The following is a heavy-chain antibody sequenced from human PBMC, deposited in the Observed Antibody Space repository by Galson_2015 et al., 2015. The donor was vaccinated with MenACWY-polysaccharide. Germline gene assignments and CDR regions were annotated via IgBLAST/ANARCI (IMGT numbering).Heavy chain of an antibody. D-gene: IGHD3-3*01. CDR1: GFTFDDYT. V-gene: IGHV3-43*01. J-gene: IGHJ4*02. Sequence: SLRLSCAASGFTFDDYTMHWVRQAPGKGLEWVSLISWDGGSTYYADSVKGRFTISRDNSKNSLYLQMNSLRTEDTALYYCVKDGYPYQLLEWLLDYWGQGTLVTVSS. CDR3: VKDGYPYQLLEWLLDY. CDR2: ISWDGGST.